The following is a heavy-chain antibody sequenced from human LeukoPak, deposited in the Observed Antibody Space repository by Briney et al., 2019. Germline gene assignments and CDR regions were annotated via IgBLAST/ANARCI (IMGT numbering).Heavy chain of an antibody. CDR3: ARSFYYYYYMDV. V-gene: IGHV4-59*01. Sequence: SETLSLTCTVSGGSISSYYWSWIRQPPGKGLEWIGYIYYSGSTNYNPSLKSRVTISVDTSKNQSSLKLSSVTAADTAVYYCARSFYYYYYMDVWGKGTTVTVSS. CDR1: GGSISSYY. J-gene: IGHJ6*03. CDR2: IYYSGST.